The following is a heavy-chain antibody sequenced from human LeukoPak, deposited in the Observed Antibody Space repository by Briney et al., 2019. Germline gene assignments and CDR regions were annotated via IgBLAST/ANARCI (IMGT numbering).Heavy chain of an antibody. CDR1: GGSISVYY. J-gene: IGHJ4*02. CDR3: ARYVVYGSGKYYFDY. V-gene: IGHV4-59*08. Sequence: PSETLSLTCTVSGGSISVYYWSWIRQPPGKGLEWIGYIYYSGSTNYNPSLKSRVTISVDTSKNQFSLKLSSVTAADTAVYYCARYVVYGSGKYYFDYWGQGTLVTVSS. D-gene: IGHD3-10*01. CDR2: IYYSGST.